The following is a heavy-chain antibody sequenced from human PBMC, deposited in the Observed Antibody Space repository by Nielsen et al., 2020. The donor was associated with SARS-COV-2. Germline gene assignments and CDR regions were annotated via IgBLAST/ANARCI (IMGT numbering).Heavy chain of an antibody. Sequence: GESLKISCAASGFTFDDYGMSWVRQAPGKGLEWVSGINWNGGSTGYADSVKGRFTISRDNAKNSLYLQMNSLRAEDTALYHCARDRPYCSSTSCEPWFDPWGQGTLVTVSS. V-gene: IGHV3-20*01. D-gene: IGHD2-2*01. CDR2: INWNGGST. CDR1: GFTFDDYG. J-gene: IGHJ5*02. CDR3: ARDRPYCSSTSCEPWFDP.